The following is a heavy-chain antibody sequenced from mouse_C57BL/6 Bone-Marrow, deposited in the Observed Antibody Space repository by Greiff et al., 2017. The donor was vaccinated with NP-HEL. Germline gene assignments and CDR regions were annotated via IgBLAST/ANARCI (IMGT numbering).Heavy chain of an antibody. CDR3: ARDDGYYEDY. D-gene: IGHD2-3*01. Sequence: VQLQQSGAELVKPGASVKLSCKASGYTFTSYWMHWVKQRPGQGLEWIGMIHPNSGSTNYNEKFKSKATLTVDKSSSTAYMQLSSLTSEDSAVYYCARDDGYYEDYWGQGTTLTVSS. CDR2: IHPNSGST. J-gene: IGHJ2*01. CDR1: GYTFTSYW. V-gene: IGHV1-64*01.